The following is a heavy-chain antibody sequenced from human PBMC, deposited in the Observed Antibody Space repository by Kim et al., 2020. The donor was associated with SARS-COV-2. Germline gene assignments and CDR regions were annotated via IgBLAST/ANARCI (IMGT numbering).Heavy chain of an antibody. V-gene: IGHV3-23*01. Sequence: GGSLRLSCAASGFTFSSYAMSWVRQAPGKGLEWVSAISGSGGSTYYADSVKGRFIISRDNSKNTLYLQMNSLRAEDTAVYYCAKDLRGYYYDSSGYYADYWGQGTLVTVSS. CDR3: AKDLRGYYYDSSGYYADY. CDR2: ISGSGGST. CDR1: GFTFSSYA. D-gene: IGHD3-22*01. J-gene: IGHJ4*02.